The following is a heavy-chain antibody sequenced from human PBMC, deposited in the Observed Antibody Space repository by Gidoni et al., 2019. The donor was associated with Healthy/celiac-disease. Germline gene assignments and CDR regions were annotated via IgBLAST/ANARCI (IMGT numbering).Heavy chain of an antibody. Sequence: QVQLVQSGAEVKKPGAAVKVSCKASGYNLNGYYMHWVRQAPGQGLEWRGGINPNSGGTNYAQKFQGWFTMTRYTSISTAYMELSRLRSDDTAVYYCARVGYCGGDCYHDAFDIWGQGTMVTVSS. D-gene: IGHD2-21*02. CDR2: INPNSGGT. CDR1: GYNLNGYY. V-gene: IGHV1-2*04. CDR3: ARVGYCGGDCYHDAFDI. J-gene: IGHJ3*02.